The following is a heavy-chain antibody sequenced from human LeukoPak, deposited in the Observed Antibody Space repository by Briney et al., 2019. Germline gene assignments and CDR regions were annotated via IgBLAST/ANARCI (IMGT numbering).Heavy chain of an antibody. Sequence: GGSLRLSCAASGFTFSNYSMNWVRQAPGKGLDWVSSISNSSSYIYYADSVKGRFTISRDNAKNSLYLQMNSLRAEDTAVYYCARQSGGAVGATGPARGLGGVPFDYWGQGTLVTVSS. CDR3: ARQSGGAVGATGPARGLGGVPFDY. D-gene: IGHD1-26*01. CDR1: GFTFSNYS. CDR2: ISNSSSYI. J-gene: IGHJ4*02. V-gene: IGHV3-21*04.